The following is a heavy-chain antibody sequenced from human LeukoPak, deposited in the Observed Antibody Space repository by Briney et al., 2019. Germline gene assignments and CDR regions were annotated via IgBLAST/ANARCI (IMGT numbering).Heavy chain of an antibody. Sequence: PGGSLRLSCAASGFTFSSYAMHWVRQAPGKGLEWVAVISYDGSNKYYADSVKGRFTISRDNSKNTLYLQMNSLRAEDTAVYYCAKGRTLDHRGAFDIWGQGTMVTVSS. D-gene: IGHD1-14*01. CDR3: AKGRTLDHRGAFDI. CDR2: ISYDGSNK. J-gene: IGHJ3*02. V-gene: IGHV3-30*04. CDR1: GFTFSSYA.